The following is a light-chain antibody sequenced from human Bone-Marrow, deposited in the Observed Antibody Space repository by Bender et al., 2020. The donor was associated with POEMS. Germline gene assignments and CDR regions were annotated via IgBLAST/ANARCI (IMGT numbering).Light chain of an antibody. CDR2: EGS. J-gene: IGLJ1*01. V-gene: IGLV2-23*01. Sequence: QSALTQPASVSGSPGQSITISCTGTSSDVGSYKLVSWYQQHPGKAPKLMIYEGSKRPSGVSNRFSGSKSGNTASLIISGLQADDEADYYCCSYTGSTTLVFGAGSRVTV. CDR3: CSYTGSTTLV. CDR1: SSDVGSYKL.